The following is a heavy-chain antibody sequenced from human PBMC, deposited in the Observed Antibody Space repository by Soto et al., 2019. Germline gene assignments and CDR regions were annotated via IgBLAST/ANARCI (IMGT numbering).Heavy chain of an antibody. D-gene: IGHD3-10*01. CDR2: ISAYNGNT. CDR3: ARDGLTYYYGSWSYCDY. J-gene: IGHJ4*02. Sequence: QVQLVQSGAEVKKPGASVKVSCKASGYTFTSYGISWVRQAPGQGLEWMGWISAYNGNTNYAQKLQGRVTMTTDTSTSTAYMELRSLRSDYTAVYDWARDGLTYYYGSWSYCDYWGQGTLVTVSS. V-gene: IGHV1-18*01. CDR1: GYTFTSYG.